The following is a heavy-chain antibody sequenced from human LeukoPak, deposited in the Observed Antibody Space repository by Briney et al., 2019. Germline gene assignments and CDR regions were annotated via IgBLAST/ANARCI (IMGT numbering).Heavy chain of an antibody. D-gene: IGHD3-9*01. Sequence: PGGSLRLSCAASGFIFSSYNMNWVRQAPGQGLEWVSVIYSGGSTHYADSVKGRFTISRDNSKNTLYLQMNSLRAEDTAVYYCARDRLHYDSLTGYPADWGQGTLVTVSS. CDR3: ARDRLHYDSLTGYPAD. CDR2: IYSGGST. J-gene: IGHJ4*02. CDR1: GFIFSSYN. V-gene: IGHV3-66*01.